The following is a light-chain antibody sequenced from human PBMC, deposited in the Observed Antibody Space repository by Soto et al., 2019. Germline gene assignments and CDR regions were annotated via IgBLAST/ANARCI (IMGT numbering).Light chain of an antibody. CDR2: EVS. CDR3: CSYAGGDTFFL. CDR1: SSDVGGYSP. V-gene: IGLV2-23*02. J-gene: IGLJ1*01. Sequence: QSALTQPASVSGSPGQSITISCTGTSSDVGGYSPVSWYQQHPGKAPKLIIYEVSKRPSGVSNRFSGSKSGNTASLTISGLQAEDEAEYYCCSYAGGDTFFLFGTGTKVTVL.